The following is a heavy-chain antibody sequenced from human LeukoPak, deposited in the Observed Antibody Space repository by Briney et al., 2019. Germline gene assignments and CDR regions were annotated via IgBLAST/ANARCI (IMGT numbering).Heavy chain of an antibody. J-gene: IGHJ4*02. CDR2: IYTSGST. CDR1: GGSISTYS. D-gene: IGHD1-26*01. CDR3: AKDHGSYFDY. Sequence: SETLSLTCTVSGGSISTYSWSWIRQPAGKGLEWIGRIYTSGSTNYNPSLKSRVTMSVDTSKNQFSLKLRSVTAADTAVYYCAKDHGSYFDYWGQGTLVTVSS. V-gene: IGHV4-4*07.